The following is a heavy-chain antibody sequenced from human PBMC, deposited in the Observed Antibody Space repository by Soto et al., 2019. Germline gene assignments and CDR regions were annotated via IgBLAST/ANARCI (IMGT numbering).Heavy chain of an antibody. D-gene: IGHD3-3*01. Sequence: LLLQSGAELKKPGASVKISCKASGYSFSTYDISWLRQAPGQGPEWMGRISPKNGNTNYAQNFQDRVTMTADTSSSTAYMELRGLRSDDTAKYYCATSYDSGFDPWGQGTLVTVS. CDR3: ATSYDSGFDP. CDR2: ISPKNGNT. CDR1: GYSFSTYD. V-gene: IGHV1-18*04. J-gene: IGHJ5*01.